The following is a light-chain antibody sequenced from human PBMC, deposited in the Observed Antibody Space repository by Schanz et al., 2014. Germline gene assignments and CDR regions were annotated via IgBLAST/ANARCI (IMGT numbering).Light chain of an antibody. J-gene: IGLJ3*02. V-gene: IGLV2-14*01. Sequence: QSALTQPASVSGSPGQSITISCTGTSSDVGGYNYVSWYQQHPGKAPKLMIYDVSYRPSGVSNRFSGSKSGNTASLTVSGLQAEDEADYYCSSHGGSRVFGGGTKLTVL. CDR3: SSHGGSRV. CDR2: DVS. CDR1: SSDVGGYNY.